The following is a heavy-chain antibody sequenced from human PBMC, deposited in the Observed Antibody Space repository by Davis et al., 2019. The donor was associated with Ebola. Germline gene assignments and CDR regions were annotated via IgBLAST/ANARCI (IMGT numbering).Heavy chain of an antibody. CDR1: GFTFGTYT. CDR2: IRTQSYGGTR. D-gene: IGHD6-19*01. Sequence: GGSLRPSCTASGFTFGTYTMNWVRQAPGKGLEWLGFIRTQSYGGTREYAASVRGRFTISRDDSKSIAYLQLNSLKTKDTAVYYCTRDPYDSSGSFDYWGQGTLVTVSS. V-gene: IGHV3-49*04. CDR3: TRDPYDSSGSFDY. J-gene: IGHJ4*02.